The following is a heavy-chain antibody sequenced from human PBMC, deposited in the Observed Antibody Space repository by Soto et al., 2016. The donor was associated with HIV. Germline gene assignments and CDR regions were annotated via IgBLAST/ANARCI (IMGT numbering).Heavy chain of an antibody. J-gene: IGHJ2*01. CDR1: GFTFRSYG. CDR2: IWNDGSKK. CDR3: ASSRFRSMIQGDIWYFDL. V-gene: IGHV3-33*01. D-gene: IGHD3-10*01. Sequence: QVQLVESGGGVVQPGRSLRLSCAASGFTFRSYGMHWVRQAPGKGLEWVAVIWNDGSKKYYVDSVKGRFTISRDNFKNTLYLQMNSLRAEDTAVYYCASSRFRSMIQGDIWYFDLWGRGTLVIVSS.